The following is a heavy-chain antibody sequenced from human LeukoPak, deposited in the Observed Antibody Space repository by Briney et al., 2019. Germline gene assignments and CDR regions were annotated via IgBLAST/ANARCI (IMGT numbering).Heavy chain of an antibody. CDR3: ARHPNSNWDY. CDR1: GFTFRNYW. Sequence: GGSLRLSCAASGFTFRNYWMSWVRQVPGKGLEWVVNINEGGNEKNYVDSVKGRFTASRDNAQNSLYLQMNSLRVENTAVYYCARHPNSNWDYWGQGTLVTVSS. CDR2: INEGGNEK. V-gene: IGHV3-7*03. J-gene: IGHJ4*02. D-gene: IGHD6-13*01.